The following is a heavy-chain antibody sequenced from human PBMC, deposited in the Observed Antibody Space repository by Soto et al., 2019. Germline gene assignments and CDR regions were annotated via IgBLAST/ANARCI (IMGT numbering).Heavy chain of an antibody. J-gene: IGHJ4*02. CDR1: GFSFSIFW. CDR2: INGGGSSA. CDR3: TSGGGYSGYDPFDY. D-gene: IGHD5-12*01. V-gene: IGHV3-74*01. Sequence: EVQLVESGGDLVQPGGSLRLSCAASGFSFSIFWMHWVRQAPGKGLVWVSSINGGGSSADYADSVKGRFTFSRDNAKNTVYLQMNSLRAEDTAVYYCTSGGGYSGYDPFDYWGQGTLVTVSS.